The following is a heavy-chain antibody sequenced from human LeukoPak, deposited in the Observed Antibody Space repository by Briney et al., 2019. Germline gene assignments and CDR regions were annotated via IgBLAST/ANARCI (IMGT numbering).Heavy chain of an antibody. D-gene: IGHD3-9*01. Sequence: SQTLSLTCTVSGGSISSGGYYWSWIRQHPGKGLERIGYIYYSGSTYYNPSLKSRVTISVDTSKTQFSLKLSSVTAADTAVYYCAREEGPYDILTGRYYYYGMDVWGQGTTVTVSS. J-gene: IGHJ6*02. CDR2: IYYSGST. V-gene: IGHV4-31*03. CDR3: AREEGPYDILTGRYYYYGMDV. CDR1: GGSISSGGYY.